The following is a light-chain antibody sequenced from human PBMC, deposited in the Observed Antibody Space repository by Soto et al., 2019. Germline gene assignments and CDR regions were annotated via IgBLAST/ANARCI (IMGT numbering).Light chain of an antibody. CDR1: QGISNY. V-gene: IGKV1-27*01. CDR3: QKYDSAPWT. J-gene: IGKJ1*01. CDR2: AAS. Sequence: DIQMTQSPSSLSASVRDRVTITCRASQGISNYLAWYQQKPGKVPKLLIYAASTLQSGVPSRFSGSGSGTDFTLTIISLHPEDVATYYCQKYDSAPWTFGQGTKVEIK.